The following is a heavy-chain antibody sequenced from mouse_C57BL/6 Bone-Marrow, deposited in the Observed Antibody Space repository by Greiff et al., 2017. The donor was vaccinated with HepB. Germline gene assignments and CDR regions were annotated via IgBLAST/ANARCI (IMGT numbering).Heavy chain of an antibody. CDR3: TNAGSCGWFWYIGV. V-gene: IGHV1-15*01. Sequence: VQLKESGAELVRPGASVTLSCKASGYTFTDYEMHWVKQTPVQGLEWIGAVDPETGGTAYNQKFKGKAILTADKSSSTAYMELRSLTAEDSAVYCCTNAGSCGWFWYIGVWGAATTVTASS. CDR2: VDPETGGT. CDR1: GYTFTDYE. J-gene: IGHJ1*01. D-gene: IGHD1-1*02.